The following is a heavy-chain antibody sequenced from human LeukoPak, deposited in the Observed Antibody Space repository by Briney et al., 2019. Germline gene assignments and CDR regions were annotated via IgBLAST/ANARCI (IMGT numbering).Heavy chain of an antibody. CDR2: INPNSGGT. CDR3: ARDIPPVYYDFWSGYSDYYYGMDV. D-gene: IGHD3-3*01. CDR1: GYTFTGYY. V-gene: IGHV1-2*02. Sequence: ASVKVSCKASGYTFTGYYMHWVRQAPGQGLEWMGWINPNSGGTNYAQKFQGRVTMTRDTSISTAYMELSRLRSDDPAVYYCARDIPPVYYDFWSGYSDYYYGMDVWGQGTTVTVSS. J-gene: IGHJ6*02.